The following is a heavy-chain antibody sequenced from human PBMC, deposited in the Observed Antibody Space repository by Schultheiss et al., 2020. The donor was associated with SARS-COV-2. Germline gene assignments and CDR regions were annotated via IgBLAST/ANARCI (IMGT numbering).Heavy chain of an antibody. CDR2: INPNSGGT. D-gene: IGHD4-17*01. J-gene: IGHJ4*02. Sequence: ASVKVSCKASGGTFSSYAISWVRQAPGQGLEWMGRINPNSGGTNYAQKFQGRVTMTRDTSISTAYMELSRLRSDDTAVYYCARDRDYGDHWGYWGQGTLVTVSS. V-gene: IGHV1-2*06. CDR1: GGTFSSYA. CDR3: ARDRDYGDHWGY.